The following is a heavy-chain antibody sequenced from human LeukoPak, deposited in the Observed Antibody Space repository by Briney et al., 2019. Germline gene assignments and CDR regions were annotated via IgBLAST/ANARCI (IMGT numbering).Heavy chain of an antibody. CDR2: IHHSGST. CDR1: GGSFSGYY. D-gene: IGHD3-10*01. J-gene: IGHJ4*02. Sequence: PSETQSLTCAVYGGSFSGYYWSWTRQPPGKGLEWIGEIHHSGSTNYNPSLKSRVTISVGTSKNQFSLKLSSVTAADTAVYYRVRIWPDNWGQGTLVIVSS. V-gene: IGHV4-34*01. CDR3: VRIWPDN.